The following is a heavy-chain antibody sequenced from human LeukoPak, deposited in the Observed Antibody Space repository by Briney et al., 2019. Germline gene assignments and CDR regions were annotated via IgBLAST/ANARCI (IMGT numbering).Heavy chain of an antibody. V-gene: IGHV3-48*04. Sequence: PGGSLRLSCAASGFTFSSYSMNWVRQAPGKGLEWVSYISSSSTIYYADSVKGRFTISRHNAKHPLYLQMNSLRAEDTALYYCAKDIDSSGYYPAGYWGQGTLVTVSS. CDR3: AKDIDSSGYYPAGY. CDR1: GFTFSSYS. J-gene: IGHJ4*02. CDR2: ISSSSTI. D-gene: IGHD3-22*01.